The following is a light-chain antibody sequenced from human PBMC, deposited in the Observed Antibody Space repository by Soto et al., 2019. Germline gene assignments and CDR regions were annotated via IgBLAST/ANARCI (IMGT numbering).Light chain of an antibody. CDR3: QQRSHYPYT. V-gene: IGKV1-9*01. CDR2: DSS. CDR1: HDISSS. J-gene: IGKJ2*01. Sequence: DIQLTQSPSFLSASVEDRVTISCRASHDISSSLAWYQQEPGKPPKLLIYDSSTLQPGVPSRFTGSGSGRKFTLTISGLQFGDFATYFCQQRSHYPYTFGQGTKLEI.